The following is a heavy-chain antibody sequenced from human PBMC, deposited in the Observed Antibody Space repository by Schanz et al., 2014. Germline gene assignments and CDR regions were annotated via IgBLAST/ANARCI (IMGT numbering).Heavy chain of an antibody. V-gene: IGHV1-46*03. CDR2: INPSGGST. CDR3: ARDGEAAAGCDY. J-gene: IGHJ4*02. CDR1: GYTFTSYY. Sequence: QVQLVQSGAEVKKPGVSVKVSCKASGYTFTSYYMHWVRQAPGQGLEWMGIINPSGGSTSYAQTFQDRVTITADKSTSTAYMELSSLRSEDTAVYYCARDGEAAAGCDYWGQGTLIAVSS. D-gene: IGHD6-13*01.